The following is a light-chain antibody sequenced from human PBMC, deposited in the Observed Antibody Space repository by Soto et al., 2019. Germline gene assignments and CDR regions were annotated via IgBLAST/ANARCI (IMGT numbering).Light chain of an antibody. V-gene: IGKV3-20*01. J-gene: IGKJ4*01. Sequence: EIVLTQSPGTLSLSPGERATLSCRASQSVSSSYLAWYQQKPGQAPRLLIFDASSRATGISDRFSGSGSGTDFALTITSLQAEDFATYYCQQLRMYPSTFGGGTKVEIK. CDR2: DAS. CDR3: QQLRMYPST. CDR1: QSVSSSY.